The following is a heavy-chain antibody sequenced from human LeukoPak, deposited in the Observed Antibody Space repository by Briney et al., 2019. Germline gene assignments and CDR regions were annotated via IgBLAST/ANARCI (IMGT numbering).Heavy chain of an antibody. V-gene: IGHV1-69*04. CDR2: IIPILGIA. D-gene: IGHD4-17*01. CDR3: ARDRIDYGDYVYYFDY. J-gene: IGHJ4*02. CDR1: GGTFSSYA. Sequence: ASVKVSCKASGGTFSSYAISWVRQAPGQGLEWMGRIIPILGIANYAQKFQGRVTITADKSTSTAYMELSSLRSEDTAVYYCARDRIDYGDYVYYFDYWGQGTLVTVSS.